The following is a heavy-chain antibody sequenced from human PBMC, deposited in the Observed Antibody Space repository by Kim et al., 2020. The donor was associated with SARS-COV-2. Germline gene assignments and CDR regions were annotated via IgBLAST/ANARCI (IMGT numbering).Heavy chain of an antibody. D-gene: IGHD6-13*01. Sequence: SETQSLTCTVSGGSISSSSYYWGWIRQPPGKGLEWIGSIYYSGSTYYNPSLKSRVTISVDTSKNQFSLKLSSVTAADTAVYYCARLGGSSSWTNYWGQGT. CDR1: GGSISSSSYY. J-gene: IGHJ4*02. CDR3: ARLGGSSSWTNY. CDR2: IYYSGST. V-gene: IGHV4-39*01.